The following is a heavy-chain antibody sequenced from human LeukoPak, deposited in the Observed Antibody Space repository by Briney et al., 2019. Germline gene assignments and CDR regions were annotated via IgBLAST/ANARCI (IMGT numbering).Heavy chain of an antibody. J-gene: IGHJ4*02. D-gene: IGHD3-16*01. CDR2: ISYDGSNK. CDR1: GFTFSSYA. Sequence: GRSLRLSCAASGFTFSSYAMHWVRQAPGKGLEWVAVISYDGSNKYYADSVKGRFTISRDNSKNTLYLQMNSLGAEDTAVYYCARANSLDFDYWGQGTLVTVSS. CDR3: ARANSLDFDY. V-gene: IGHV3-30*04.